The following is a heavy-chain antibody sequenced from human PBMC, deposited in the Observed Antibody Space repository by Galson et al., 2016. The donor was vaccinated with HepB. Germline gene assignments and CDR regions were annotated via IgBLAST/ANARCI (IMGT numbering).Heavy chain of an antibody. J-gene: IGHJ4*02. V-gene: IGHV3-21*01. CDR2: ISSSSSYI. D-gene: IGHD2-2*02. CDR1: GFTFSSYS. CDR3: ANTPGYCSSTSCYSHDY. Sequence: SLRLSCAASGFTFSSYSLNWVRQAPGKGLEWVSSISSSSSYIYYADSVKGRFTISRDNAKNSLYLQMNSLRAEDTAVYYCANTPGYCSSTSCYSHDYWGQGTLVTVSS.